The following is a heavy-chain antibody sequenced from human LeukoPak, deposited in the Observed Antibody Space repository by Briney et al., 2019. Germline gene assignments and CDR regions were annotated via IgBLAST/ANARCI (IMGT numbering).Heavy chain of an antibody. CDR3: ARAGRYYDLSVTFDY. CDR2: ISAYNGNT. D-gene: IGHD3-22*01. CDR1: GYTFTSYG. Sequence: AAVKVSCKASGYTFTSYGISWVRQAPGQGVEGMGWISAYNGNTDYAQMLQGRVTMTTDTSTSTAYMELRIRISDDTALYFCARAGRYYDLSVTFDYWGQGTLVTVSS. V-gene: IGHV1-18*01. J-gene: IGHJ4*02.